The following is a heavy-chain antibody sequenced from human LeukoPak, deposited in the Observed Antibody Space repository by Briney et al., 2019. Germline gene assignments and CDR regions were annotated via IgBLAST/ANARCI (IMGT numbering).Heavy chain of an antibody. D-gene: IGHD3-16*01. CDR2: IRYDGSNK. CDR3: ARGGGGPLVWGTIGAFDY. Sequence: GGSLRLSCAASGFTFSSYGMHWVRQAPGKGLEWVSFIRYDGSNKYYADSVKGRFTISRDNAKNSLYLQMNSLRAEDTALYYCARGGGGPLVWGTIGAFDYWGQGTLVTVSA. J-gene: IGHJ4*02. V-gene: IGHV3-30*02. CDR1: GFTFSSYG.